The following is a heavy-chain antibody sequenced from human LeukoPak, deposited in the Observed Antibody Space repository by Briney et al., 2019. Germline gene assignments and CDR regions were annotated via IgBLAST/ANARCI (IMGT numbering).Heavy chain of an antibody. CDR1: GYTFTSYE. J-gene: IGHJ4*02. CDR3: ARGLDMAAAGTPENDY. CDR2: MNPNSGNT. V-gene: IGHV1-8*01. Sequence: ASVKVSCKASGYTFTSYEINWVREATGRALEWMGWMNPNSGNTGYAQKFQGRVTMTRNTSISTAYMELSSLRSEDTAVYYCARGLDMAAAGTPENDYWGQGTLVTVSS. D-gene: IGHD6-13*01.